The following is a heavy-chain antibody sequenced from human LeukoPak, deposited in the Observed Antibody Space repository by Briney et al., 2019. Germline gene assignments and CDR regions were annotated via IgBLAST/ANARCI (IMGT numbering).Heavy chain of an antibody. Sequence: ASVKLSCKVSGYTLTELSMHWVRQAPGKGLEWMGGFDPEDGETIYAQKFQGRATMTEDTSTDTAYMELSSLRSEDTAVYYCATVDQFGTVTDYWGQGTLVTVSS. D-gene: IGHD4-17*01. CDR1: GYTLTELS. CDR3: ATVDQFGTVTDY. CDR2: FDPEDGET. V-gene: IGHV1-24*01. J-gene: IGHJ4*02.